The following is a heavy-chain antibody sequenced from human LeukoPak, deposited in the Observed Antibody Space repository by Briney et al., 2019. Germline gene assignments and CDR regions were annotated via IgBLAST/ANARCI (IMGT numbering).Heavy chain of an antibody. J-gene: IGHJ5*02. CDR2: ISAYNGNT. D-gene: IGHD6-13*01. V-gene: IGHV1-18*01. CDR3: ARAPSGSSWYGGYWFDP. Sequence: GASVKVSCKASGYTFTSYGISWVRQAPGQGLEWMGWISAYNGNTNYAQKLQGRVTMTTDTSTSTAYMELRSLRSDDTAVYYCARAPSGSSWYGGYWFDPWGQGTLVTVSS. CDR1: GYTFTSYG.